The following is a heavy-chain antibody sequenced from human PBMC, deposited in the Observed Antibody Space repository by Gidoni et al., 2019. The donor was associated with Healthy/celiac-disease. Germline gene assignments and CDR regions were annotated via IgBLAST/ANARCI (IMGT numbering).Heavy chain of an antibody. Sequence: EVQLVQSGAEVKKRGESLTISCKGSGYSFTSYWIGWVRQLPGKGQEGMGIIDPGDSETRDSPSFQGQVTISADKSISTAYMQWSSLKASDTAMYYCAGYYYGSGSAPGYWGQGTLVTVSS. CDR3: AGYYYGSGSAPGY. CDR2: IDPGDSET. CDR1: GYSFTSYW. J-gene: IGHJ4*02. D-gene: IGHD3-10*01. V-gene: IGHV5-51*01.